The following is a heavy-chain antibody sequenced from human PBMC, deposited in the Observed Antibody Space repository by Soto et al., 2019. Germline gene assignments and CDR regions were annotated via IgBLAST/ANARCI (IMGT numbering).Heavy chain of an antibody. J-gene: IGHJ6*04. CDR1: GFTFSSYA. CDR2: ISGSGGST. D-gene: IGHD3-3*01. CDR3: AKEKGPYVFWSGSRMDV. Sequence: EVQLLESGGGLVQPGGSLRLSCAASGFTFSSYAMSWVRQAPGKGLEWVSAISGSGGSTYYADSVKGRFTISRDNSKNTLYLQMNSLRAEDTAVYYCAKEKGPYVFWSGSRMDVWGKGTTVTVSS. V-gene: IGHV3-23*01.